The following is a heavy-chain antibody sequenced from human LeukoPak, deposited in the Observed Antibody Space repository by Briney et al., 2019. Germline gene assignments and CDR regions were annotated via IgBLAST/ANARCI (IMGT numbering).Heavy chain of an antibody. Sequence: SETLSLTCAVYGASFSGYYWSWTRQPPGKGLEWIGESNYSGSTNYNPSLKSRVTISVDTSKNQFSLKVTSVTAADTAVYYCAGGRGSGWYYWGHGTLVTVSS. CDR1: GASFSGYY. D-gene: IGHD6-19*01. CDR3: AGGRGSGWYY. J-gene: IGHJ4*01. CDR2: SNYSGST. V-gene: IGHV4-34*01.